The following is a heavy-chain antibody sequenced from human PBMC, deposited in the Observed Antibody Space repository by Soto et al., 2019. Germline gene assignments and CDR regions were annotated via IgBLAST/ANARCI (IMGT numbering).Heavy chain of an antibody. CDR3: ARGWDAIS. Sequence: QVQMQESGPGLVKPSETLSLNCTVCGASVSNGNLYWTWIRQHAGKGLEFIGYIYHSAITTYNPTLRSRVTITADTPRTQFSLKLTAVNAADTAVYYCARGWDAISWGQGTLVTVSS. CDR2: IYHSAIT. D-gene: IGHD6-19*01. CDR1: GASVSNGNLY. J-gene: IGHJ5*02. V-gene: IGHV4-61*01.